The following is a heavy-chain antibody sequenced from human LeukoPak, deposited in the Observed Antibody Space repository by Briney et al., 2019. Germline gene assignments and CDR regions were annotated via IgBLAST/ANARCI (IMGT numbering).Heavy chain of an antibody. J-gene: IGHJ4*02. CDR3: AKVDNWKYAHHDF. D-gene: IGHD1-1*01. CDR2: IAYDGSYK. CDR1: GFTFSSYA. Sequence: GGSLRLSCSASGFTFSSYAMHWVRQAPGKGLEWVGFIAYDGSYKSDIDSVKGRFTISRDNSKYTLSLQMNSLGDDDTAVYYCAKVDNWKYAHHDFWGQGTLVTVSS. V-gene: IGHV3-30*02.